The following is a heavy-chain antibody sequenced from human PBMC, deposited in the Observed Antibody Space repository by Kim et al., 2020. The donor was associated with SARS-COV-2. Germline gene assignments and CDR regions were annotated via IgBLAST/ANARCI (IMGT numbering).Heavy chain of an antibody. Sequence: SETLSLTCAVYGGSFSGYYWSWIRQPPGKGLEWIGEINHSGSTNYNPSLKSRVTISVDTSKNQFSLKLSSVTAADTAVYYCARRYSSGRRLPFYYYYYGMDVWGQGTTVTVSS. J-gene: IGHJ6*02. CDR3: ARRYSSGRRLPFYYYYYGMDV. CDR2: INHSGST. V-gene: IGHV4-34*01. CDR1: GGSFSGYY. D-gene: IGHD6-19*01.